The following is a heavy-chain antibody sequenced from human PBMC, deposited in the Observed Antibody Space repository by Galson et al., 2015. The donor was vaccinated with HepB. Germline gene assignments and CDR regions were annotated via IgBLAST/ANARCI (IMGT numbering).Heavy chain of an antibody. D-gene: IGHD3-16*01. Sequence: SLRLSCAASGFNFDDYAMHWVRQAPGKGLEWVSGINYNSGHTGYADSVKGRFTISRDNAKKSLYLQMNSLRTEDTALYYCTKDKNGQFPLGGMDVWGQGTTVIVSS. CDR2: INYNSGHT. CDR1: GFNFDDYA. CDR3: TKDKNGQFPLGGMDV. V-gene: IGHV3-9*01. J-gene: IGHJ6*02.